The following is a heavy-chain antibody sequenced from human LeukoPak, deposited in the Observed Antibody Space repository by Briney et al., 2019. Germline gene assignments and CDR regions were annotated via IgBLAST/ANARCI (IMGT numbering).Heavy chain of an antibody. V-gene: IGHV3-74*01. Sequence: HPGGSLRLPCAASGFTFSDYWIHWVRQAPGKGLVWVSRINSDGTRTNYADSVKGRFTISRDNAKNTLYLQMNSLRAEDTAVYYCARSVPAADVDYFDYWGQGTLVTVSS. CDR2: INSDGTRT. J-gene: IGHJ4*02. D-gene: IGHD2-2*01. CDR3: ARSVPAADVDYFDY. CDR1: GFTFSDYW.